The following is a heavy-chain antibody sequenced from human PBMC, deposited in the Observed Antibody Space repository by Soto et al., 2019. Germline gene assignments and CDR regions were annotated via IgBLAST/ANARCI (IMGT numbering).Heavy chain of an antibody. D-gene: IGHD6-13*01. Sequence: GAPLRLSCTASGFTFSSYELNWVRQAPGKGLEWVSYISSSGSNIYYADSVKGRFNISRDNDKNSLDLQMNSLRAEDTAVYYCARDGIATAWSPFFAYWRQGT. CDR1: GFTFSSYE. J-gene: IGHJ4*02. CDR2: ISSSGSNI. CDR3: ARDGIATAWSPFFAY. V-gene: IGHV3-48*03.